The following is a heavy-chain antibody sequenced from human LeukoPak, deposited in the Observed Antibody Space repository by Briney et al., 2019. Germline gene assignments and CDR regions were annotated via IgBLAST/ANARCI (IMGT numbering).Heavy chain of an antibody. CDR1: GFTFSSYD. CDR2: IWYDGSNK. Sequence: GGSLRLSCAAPGFTFSSYDMHWVRQAPGKGLEWVAIIWYDGSNKFYADSVKGRFTISRDNSKNTLYLQMNSLRAEDTAVYYCARDQGDSSGYYPLYWGQGTLVTVSS. D-gene: IGHD3-22*01. V-gene: IGHV3-33*01. J-gene: IGHJ4*02. CDR3: ARDQGDSSGYYPLY.